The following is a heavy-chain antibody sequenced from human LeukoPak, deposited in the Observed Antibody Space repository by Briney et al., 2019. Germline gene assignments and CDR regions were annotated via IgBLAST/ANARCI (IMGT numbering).Heavy chain of an antibody. CDR2: VYYSGST. CDR1: GGSVRSRTYY. J-gene: IGHJ4*02. D-gene: IGHD3-10*01. V-gene: IGHV4-61*01. Sequence: KPSETLSLTCSVSGGSVRSRTYYWSWIRQPPGKGLQWIGYVYYSGSTNYNPSLKSRVTILLDTSNNLFSLKLSSVTAADTAVYYCARVSFTMVRGAINYWGQGTLVTVSS. CDR3: ARVSFTMVRGAINY.